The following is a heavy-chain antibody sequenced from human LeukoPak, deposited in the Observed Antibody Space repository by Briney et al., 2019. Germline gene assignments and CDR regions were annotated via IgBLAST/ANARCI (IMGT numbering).Heavy chain of an antibody. J-gene: IGHJ4*02. Sequence: PGGSLRLSCAEPGFTFDDYAMHWVRQGPGKGLEWISGITWNTDTIGYADSVMGRFTISIDNAKNSLYLQMNRLRAEGTAVYCCSRDPQSFCDSSGFDYWGQGTLVTVSS. CDR2: ITWNTDTI. V-gene: IGHV3-9*01. CDR1: GFTFDDYA. D-gene: IGHD3-22*01. CDR3: SRDPQSFCDSSGFDY.